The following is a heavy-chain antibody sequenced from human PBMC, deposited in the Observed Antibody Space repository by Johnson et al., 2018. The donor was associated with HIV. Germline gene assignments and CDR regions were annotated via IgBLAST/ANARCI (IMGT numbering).Heavy chain of an antibody. Sequence: VQLVESGGGVVQPGRSLRLSCAASGFTFTNYAMHWVRQAPGKGLEWVAVISYDGNNKYYAESVKGRFTIYRDNAKNSLYLQMNSLRAEDTAWYYCARRIAVAGTPPNHYDAFDIWGQGTMVTVSS. J-gene: IGHJ3*02. V-gene: IGHV3-30*04. D-gene: IGHD6-19*01. CDR3: ARRIAVAGTPPNHYDAFDI. CDR1: GFTFTNYA. CDR2: ISYDGNNK.